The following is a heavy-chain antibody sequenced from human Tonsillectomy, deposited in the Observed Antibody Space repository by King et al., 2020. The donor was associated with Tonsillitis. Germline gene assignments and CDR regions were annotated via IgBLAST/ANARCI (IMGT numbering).Heavy chain of an antibody. CDR3: ARALYYYDSPIFDY. V-gene: IGHV4-30-2*01. Sequence: LQLQESGSGLVKPSQTLSLTCAVSGGSISSGGYSWSWIRQPPGKGLEWIGYIYHSGSTYYNPSLKSRVTISVDRSKNQFSLKLSSVTAADTAVYYCARALYYYDSPIFDYWGQGTLVTVSS. CDR2: IYHSGST. CDR1: GGSISSGGYS. J-gene: IGHJ4*02. D-gene: IGHD3-22*01.